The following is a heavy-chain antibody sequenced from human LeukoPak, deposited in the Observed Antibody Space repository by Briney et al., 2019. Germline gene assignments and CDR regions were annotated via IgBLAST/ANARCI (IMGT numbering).Heavy chain of an antibody. D-gene: IGHD4-11*01. CDR3: AKVFSNRVLYYFDY. Sequence: GGSLRLSCAASGFTFSSYAMSWVRQAPGKGLEWVSAISGSGGSTYYADSVRGRFTISRDNSKNTLYLQMNSLRAEDTAVYYCAKVFSNRVLYYFDYWGQGTLVTVSS. CDR1: GFTFSSYA. V-gene: IGHV3-23*01. CDR2: ISGSGGST. J-gene: IGHJ4*02.